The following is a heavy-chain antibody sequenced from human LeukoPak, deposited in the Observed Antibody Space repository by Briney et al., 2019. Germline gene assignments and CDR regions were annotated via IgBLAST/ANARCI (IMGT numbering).Heavy chain of an antibody. CDR3: ARDLSGRWLQQSPTLGY. CDR1: VGTFSSYA. V-gene: IGHV1-69*05. D-gene: IGHD5-24*01. J-gene: IGHJ4*02. CDR2: IIPIFGTA. Sequence: ASVKVSCKASVGTFSSYAISWVRQAPGQGLEWMGRIIPIFGTANYAQKFQGRVTITTDESTSTAYMELSSLRSEDTAVYYCARDLSGRWLQQSPTLGYWGQGTLVTVSS.